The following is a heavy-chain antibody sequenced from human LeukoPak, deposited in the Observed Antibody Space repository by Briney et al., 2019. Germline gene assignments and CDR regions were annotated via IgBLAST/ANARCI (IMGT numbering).Heavy chain of an antibody. Sequence: GGSLRLSCAASGFTFSSYWMHWVRQAPGKGLEWVAVISYDGSNKYYADSVKGRFTISRDNSKNTLYLQMNSLRAEDTAVYYCARDSDRYYYDSSGYFPYYWGQGTLVAVSS. D-gene: IGHD3-22*01. J-gene: IGHJ4*02. CDR2: ISYDGSNK. CDR3: ARDSDRYYYDSSGYFPYY. CDR1: GFTFSSYW. V-gene: IGHV3-30-3*01.